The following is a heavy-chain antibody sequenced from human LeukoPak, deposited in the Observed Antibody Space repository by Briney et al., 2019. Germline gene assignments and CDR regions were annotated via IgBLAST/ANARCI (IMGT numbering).Heavy chain of an antibody. CDR1: GFTFDDYG. D-gene: IGHD1-26*01. Sequence: SGGSLRLSCAASGFTFDDYGMSWVRQAPGKGLEWVSGINWNGGSTGYADSVKGRFTISRDNAKNSLYLQMNSLRAEDTALYYCARSVGASGGDAFDIWGQGTMVTVSS. CDR3: ARSVGASGGDAFDI. V-gene: IGHV3-20*04. J-gene: IGHJ3*02. CDR2: INWNGGST.